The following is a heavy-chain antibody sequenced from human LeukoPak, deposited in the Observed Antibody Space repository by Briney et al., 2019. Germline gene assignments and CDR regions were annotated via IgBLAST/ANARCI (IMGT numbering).Heavy chain of an antibody. CDR1: GGSFSGYY. CDR2: INYSGST. J-gene: IGHJ4*02. CDR3: AREGRGGHNFDY. Sequence: KPSETLSLTCAVYGGSFSGYYWNWIRQPPGRGLEWIGEINYSGSTQYHPSLKSRVSMSVDKSKKQVSLKLSSVTVADTAVYYCAREGRGGHNFDYWGQGTLAIVSS. V-gene: IGHV4-34*01. D-gene: IGHD2-15*01.